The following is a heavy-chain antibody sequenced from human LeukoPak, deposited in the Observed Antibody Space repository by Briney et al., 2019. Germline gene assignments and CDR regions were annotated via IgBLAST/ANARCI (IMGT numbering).Heavy chain of an antibody. CDR2: IYYSGST. CDR1: GGSISSYY. Sequence: SETLSLTCTVSGGSISSYYWSWIRQPPGKGLEWIGYIYYSGSTNYNPSLRSRVTISLDTSKNQYSLKLRSVTAADTAVYYCARGLTSGYYGSYYMDVWGRGTTLTVSS. V-gene: IGHV4-59*01. D-gene: IGHD3-22*01. J-gene: IGHJ6*03. CDR3: ARGLTSGYYGSYYMDV.